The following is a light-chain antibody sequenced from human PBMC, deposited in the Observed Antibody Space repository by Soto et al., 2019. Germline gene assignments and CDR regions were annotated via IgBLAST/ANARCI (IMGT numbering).Light chain of an antibody. CDR2: LGS. J-gene: IGKJ5*01. V-gene: IGKV2-28*01. CDR1: QSFLHSNGYNY. Sequence: DIVMTQSPLSLPVTPGEPASISCRSSQSFLHSNGYNYLDWYLQKPGQSPQLLIYLGSNRASGVPDRFSGSGSGTDFTLKISRVEAEDVGVYYCMQALQTPRITVGQGTRLEIK. CDR3: MQALQTPRIT.